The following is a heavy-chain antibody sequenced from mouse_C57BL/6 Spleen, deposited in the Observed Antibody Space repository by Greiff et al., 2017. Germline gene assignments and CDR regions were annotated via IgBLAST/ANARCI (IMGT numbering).Heavy chain of an antibody. CDR2: IHPSDSDT. J-gene: IGHJ4*01. V-gene: IGHV1-74*01. D-gene: IGHD1-1*01. CDR1: GYTFTSYW. Sequence: QVQLQQPGAELVKPGASVKVSCKASGYTFTSYWMHWVKQRPGQGLEWIGRIHPSDSDTNYNQKVKGKATLTVDKSSSTADMQLSSLTSEDSSVYYCAIESPYYYGSSYGYAMDYWGQGTSVTVSS. CDR3: AIESPYYYGSSYGYAMDY.